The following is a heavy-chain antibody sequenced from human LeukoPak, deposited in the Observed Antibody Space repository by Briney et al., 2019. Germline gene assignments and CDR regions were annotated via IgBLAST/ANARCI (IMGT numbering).Heavy chain of an antibody. Sequence: SETLSLTCTVSGGSISSSSYYWGWIRQPPGKGLEWIGGIYYSGSTYYNPSLKSRVTISVDTSKNQFSLKLSSVTAADTAVYYCARQRARPYYFDYWGQGTLVTVSS. CDR3: ARQRARPYYFDY. D-gene: IGHD6-6*01. J-gene: IGHJ4*02. CDR2: IYYSGST. V-gene: IGHV4-39*01. CDR1: GGSISSSSYY.